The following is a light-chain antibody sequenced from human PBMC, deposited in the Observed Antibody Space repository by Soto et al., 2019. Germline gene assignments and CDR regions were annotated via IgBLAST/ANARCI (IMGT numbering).Light chain of an antibody. CDR1: QSVSSN. Sequence: EIVMTQSPATLSVSPGERATLSCRASQSVSSNLAWYQQKPGQAPRLLIYGASTRATGIPARFSGSGSGTAFTLTTSSRQAEDFAVYYYQQHNNWPPDTFGQGTRLEIK. CDR2: GAS. CDR3: QQHNNWPPDT. J-gene: IGKJ5*01. V-gene: IGKV3-15*01.